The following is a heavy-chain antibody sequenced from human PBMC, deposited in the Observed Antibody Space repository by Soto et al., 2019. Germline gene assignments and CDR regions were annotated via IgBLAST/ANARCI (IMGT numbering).Heavy chain of an antibody. J-gene: IGHJ5*02. Sequence: PSETLSLTRTVSCGTIRSSNYCWAWIRQPPGKGLEWIGSIDYIGITYYNPSLKSRVTISVDTSKNPFSLKLGSVTAADTALYSCSGSAPEGFDPWGQGTLVTVSS. V-gene: IGHV4-39*02. CDR2: IDYIGIT. CDR1: CGTIRSSNYC. CDR3: SGSAPEGFDP.